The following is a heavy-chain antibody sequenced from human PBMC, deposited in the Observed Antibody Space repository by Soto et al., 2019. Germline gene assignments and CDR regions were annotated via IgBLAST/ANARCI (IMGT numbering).Heavy chain of an antibody. CDR1: GFRFSNHA. CDR2: ISKDGSDK. Sequence: QVQLVESGGGVVQPGRSLRLSCAASGFRFSNHAIHWVRQAPGKGLEWVAVISKDGSDKYYGDSVKGRFTVSRDNSKNTVDLQMSSLRAEDTAVYHCVKGGPSGNNFDPWGQGTLVTVSS. V-gene: IGHV3-30*18. J-gene: IGHJ5*02. D-gene: IGHD3-10*01. CDR3: VKGGPSGNNFDP.